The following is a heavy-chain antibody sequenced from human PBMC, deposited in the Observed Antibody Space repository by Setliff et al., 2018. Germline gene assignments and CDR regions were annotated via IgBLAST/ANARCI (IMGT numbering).Heavy chain of an antibody. CDR3: ARHRAVAGAYYFDF. J-gene: IGHJ4*02. D-gene: IGHD6-19*01. CDR1: GGSISSSNYY. Sequence: SETLSLTCTVSGGSISSSNYYWGWIRQPPGKGLEWIGNIYYGGSAYYNPSLKSRVTISVDTSKNQFSLKLSSVTAADTATYYCARHRAVAGAYYFDFWGQGTLVTVSS. V-gene: IGHV4-39*01. CDR2: IYYGGSA.